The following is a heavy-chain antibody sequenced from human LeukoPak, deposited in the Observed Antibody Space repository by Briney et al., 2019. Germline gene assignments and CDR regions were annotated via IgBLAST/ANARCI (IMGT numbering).Heavy chain of an antibody. CDR1: GFTFSSYG. CDR3: AKGGDNGDYYGMDV. CDR2: ISYDGSNK. J-gene: IGHJ6*02. Sequence: GSLRLSCAASGFTFSSYGMHWVRQAPGKGLEWVAVISYDGSNKYYADSVKGRFTISRDNSKNTLYLQMNSLRAEDTAVYYCAKGGDNGDYYGMDVWGQGTTVTVSS. V-gene: IGHV3-30*18. D-gene: IGHD1-1*01.